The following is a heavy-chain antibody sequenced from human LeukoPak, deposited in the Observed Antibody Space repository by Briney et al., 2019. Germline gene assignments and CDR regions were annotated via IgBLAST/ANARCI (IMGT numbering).Heavy chain of an antibody. CDR3: ATVLRVLLTRSELDP. Sequence: GGSLRLSCSASGFTFSSYAMHWVRQAPGKGLEYVSAISSNGGSTYYADSVKGRFTISGDNSKNTLYLQMSSLRAEDTAVYYCATVLRVLLTRSELDPWGQGTLVTVSS. J-gene: IGHJ5*02. V-gene: IGHV3-64D*09. CDR1: GFTFSSYA. D-gene: IGHD4-11*01. CDR2: ISSNGGST.